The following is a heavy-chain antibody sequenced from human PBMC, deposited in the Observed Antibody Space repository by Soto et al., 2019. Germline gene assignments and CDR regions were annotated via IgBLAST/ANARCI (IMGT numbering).Heavy chain of an antibody. CDR1: GGSISSGDYY. CDR3: ARTMVGDSDAFDI. CDR2: IYYSGST. D-gene: IGHD2-21*02. J-gene: IGHJ3*02. Sequence: SETLSLTCTVSGGSISSGDYYWSWIRQPPGKGLEWIGYIYYSGSTYYNPSLKSRVTIPVDTSKNQFSLKLSSVTAADTAVYYCARTMVGDSDAFDIWGQGTMVTVSS. V-gene: IGHV4-30-4*01.